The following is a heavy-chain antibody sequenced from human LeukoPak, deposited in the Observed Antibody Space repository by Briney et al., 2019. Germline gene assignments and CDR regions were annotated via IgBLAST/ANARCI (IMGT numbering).Heavy chain of an antibody. CDR3: ARGRWGYYYDSSGLSWFDP. V-gene: IGHV4-34*01. D-gene: IGHD3-22*01. CDR2: INHSGST. J-gene: IGHJ5*02. CDR1: GGSFSGYY. Sequence: SETLSLTCAVYGGSFSGYYWSWIRQPPGKGLEWIGEINHSGSTNYYPSLKSRVSISVDTSRNQFSLKLSSVTAADTAVYYCARGRWGYYYDSSGLSWFDPWGQGTLVTVSS.